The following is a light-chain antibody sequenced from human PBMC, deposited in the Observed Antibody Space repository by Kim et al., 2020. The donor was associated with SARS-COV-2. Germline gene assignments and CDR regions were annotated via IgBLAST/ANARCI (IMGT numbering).Light chain of an antibody. CDR1: NTDVGGYNY. Sequence: GQSVTMSCTGTNTDVGGYNYVSWYQQHPGKAPKVMIYDVSKRPSGVPDRFSGSKSANTASLTISGLQAEDEADYYCCSYAGSSWVFGGGTQLTVL. V-gene: IGLV2-11*01. CDR2: DVS. CDR3: CSYAGSSWV. J-gene: IGLJ3*02.